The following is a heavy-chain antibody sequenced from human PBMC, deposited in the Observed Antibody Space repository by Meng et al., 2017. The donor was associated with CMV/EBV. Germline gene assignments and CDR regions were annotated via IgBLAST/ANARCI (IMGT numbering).Heavy chain of an antibody. V-gene: IGHV4-39*07. D-gene: IGHD3-22*01. CDR3: ARYYYDSSGYFDY. J-gene: IGHJ4*02. CDR1: GGSISSSSYY. CDR2: IYYSGST. Sequence: QVQLQESGPGLVKPSETLSLTCTVSGGSISSSSYYWGWIRQPPGKGLEWIGSIYYSGSTYYNPSLKSRVTISVDTSKNQFSLKLSSVTAADTAVYYCARYYYDSSGYFDYWGQGTLVTVSS.